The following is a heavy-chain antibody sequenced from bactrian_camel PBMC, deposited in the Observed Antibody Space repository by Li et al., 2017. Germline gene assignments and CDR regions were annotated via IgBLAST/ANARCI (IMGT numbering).Heavy chain of an antibody. CDR2: IYAGGSIT. Sequence: VQLVESGGGSVQAGGSLRLSCAASGYTYRRTWFRQAPGKEREGVATIYAGGSITYYADSVKGRFTISQDIPKRTVYLEMESLKPEDTARYYCAYEDPKRYGYMRRPFLATCIEMSFTTGARGPRSPSP. CDR1: GYTYRR. V-gene: IGHV3S40*01. D-gene: IGHD3*01. CDR3: AYEDPKRYGYMRRPFLATCIEMSFTT. J-gene: IGHJ4*01.